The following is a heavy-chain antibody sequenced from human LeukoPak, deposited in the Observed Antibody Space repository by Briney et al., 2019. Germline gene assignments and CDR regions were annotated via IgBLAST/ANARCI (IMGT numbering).Heavy chain of an antibody. CDR1: GYTFTSYY. D-gene: IGHD2-2*01. V-gene: IGHV1-46*01. Sequence: ASVKVSCKASGYTFTSYYMHWVRQAPGQGLEWMGIINPSGGSTSYAQKFQGRVTMTRGTSTSTVYMELSSLRSEDTAVYYCARLCQPLIDAFDIWGQGTMVTVSS. CDR3: ARLCQPLIDAFDI. CDR2: INPSGGST. J-gene: IGHJ3*02.